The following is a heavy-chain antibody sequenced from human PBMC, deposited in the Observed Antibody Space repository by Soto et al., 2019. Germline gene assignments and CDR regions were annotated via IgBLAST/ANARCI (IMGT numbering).Heavy chain of an antibody. CDR1: GFTFSSYS. CDR2: ISSSSSTI. J-gene: IGHJ4*02. D-gene: IGHD1-26*01. Sequence: EVQLVESGGGLVQPGGSRRLSCAASGFTFSSYSMNWVRQAPGKGREWVSYISSSSSTIFYADSVKGRFTISRDNAKNSLYLQMNSLRAEDTAVYYCARVGWELLLDYFDYWGQGPLVTVSS. V-gene: IGHV3-48*01. CDR3: ARVGWELLLDYFDY.